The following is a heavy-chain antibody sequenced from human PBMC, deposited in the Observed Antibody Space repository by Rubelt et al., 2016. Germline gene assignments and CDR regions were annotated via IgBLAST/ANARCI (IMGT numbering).Heavy chain of an antibody. CDR2: INAGNGNT. Sequence: QVQLVQSGAEVKKPGASVKVSCKASGYTFTSYAMHWVRQAPGQRLEWMGWINAGNGNTKYSQKFQGRVTITRDTSASTAYMELSSLRSEDTAVYYCARGGLLGFGGFDYWGQGTLVTVSS. CDR3: ARGGLLGFGGFDY. V-gene: IGHV1-3*01. D-gene: IGHD3-10*01. J-gene: IGHJ4*02. CDR1: GYTFTSYA.